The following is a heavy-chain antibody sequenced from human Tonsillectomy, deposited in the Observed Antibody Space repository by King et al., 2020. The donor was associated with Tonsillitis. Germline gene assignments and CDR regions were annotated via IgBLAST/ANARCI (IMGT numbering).Heavy chain of an antibody. CDR3: ARELVLGSSSWTN. J-gene: IGHJ4*02. Sequence: VQLVESGGGVVQPGRSLRLSCAASGFIFSSYAMHWVRQAPGKGLEWGAVISYDGSNKYYADSVKGRFTISRDNSKNTLYLQMNSLRAEDTAVYYCARELVLGSSSWTNWGQGTLVTVSS. CDR2: ISYDGSNK. V-gene: IGHV3-30*04. CDR1: GFIFSSYA. D-gene: IGHD6-13*01.